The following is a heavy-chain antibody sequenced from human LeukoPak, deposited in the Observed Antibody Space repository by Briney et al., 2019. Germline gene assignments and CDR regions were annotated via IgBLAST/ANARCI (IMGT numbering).Heavy chain of an antibody. J-gene: IGHJ4*02. CDR3: ARGRWEGYCSSTSCCGFDY. CDR2: ISSSSSYI. Sequence: GGSLRLSCAASGFTFSGYSMNWVRQAPGKGLEWVSSISSSSSYIYYADSVKGRFTISRDNAKNSLYLQMNSLRAEDTAVYYCARGRWEGYCSSTSCCGFDYWGQGTLVTVSS. CDR1: GFTFSGYS. V-gene: IGHV3-21*01. D-gene: IGHD2-2*01.